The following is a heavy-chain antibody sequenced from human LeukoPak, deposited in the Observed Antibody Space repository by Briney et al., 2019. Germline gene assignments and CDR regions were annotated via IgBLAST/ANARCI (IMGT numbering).Heavy chain of an antibody. CDR3: ATYRIASAKFDY. V-gene: IGHV3-74*01. CDR1: GLTFSNYW. CDR2: ISNDGTST. Sequence: GGSLRLSCAVSGLTFSNYWMHWVRQAPGKGLVWVSRISNDGTSTSYADSVKGRFTISRDDAKNTLYLQMNSLRAEDTAVYYCATYRIASAKFDYWGQGTLVTVSS. J-gene: IGHJ4*02. D-gene: IGHD6-13*01.